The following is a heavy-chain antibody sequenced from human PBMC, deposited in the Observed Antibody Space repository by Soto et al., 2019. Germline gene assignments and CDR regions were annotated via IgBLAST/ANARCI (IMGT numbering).Heavy chain of an antibody. V-gene: IGHV3-13*01. D-gene: IGHD3-10*01. CDR3: ARGPYGSGSPIAPYYFDY. J-gene: IGHJ4*02. CDR2: IGTAGDT. CDR1: GFTFSSYD. Sequence: EVQLVESGGGLVQPGGSLRLSCAASGFTFSSYDMHWVRQATGKGLEWVSAIGTAGDTYYPGSVKGRFTISRENAKNSLYLQMNGLRAGDTAVYYCARGPYGSGSPIAPYYFDYWGQGPLVTVSS.